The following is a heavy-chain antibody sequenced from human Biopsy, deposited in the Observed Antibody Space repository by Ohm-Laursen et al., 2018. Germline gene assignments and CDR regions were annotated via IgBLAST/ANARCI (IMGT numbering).Heavy chain of an antibody. D-gene: IGHD6-6*01. CDR3: ARDSSRRAREGGMDV. CDR1: GFSVRSYD. V-gene: IGHV3-21*01. Sequence: SLRLSCTASGFSVRSYDMNWFRQAPGKGLEWISYISETSSHINDADSVRGRFTVARDIAKNSLYLQLNSLRVEDTAVYYCARDSSRRAREGGMDVWGQGTTVTVSS. CDR2: ISETSSHI. J-gene: IGHJ6*02.